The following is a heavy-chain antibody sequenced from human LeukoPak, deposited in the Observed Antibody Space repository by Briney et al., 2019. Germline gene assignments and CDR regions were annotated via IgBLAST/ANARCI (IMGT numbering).Heavy chain of an antibody. V-gene: IGHV1-18*01. CDR3: ARDPIGSRWPYYFDY. CDR2: ISAYTGNT. Sequence: ASVKVSCRASGYTFTSYGISWVRQAPGQGLEWMGWISAYTGNTNYAQKLQGRVTMTTDTSTSTAYMELRSLRSEDTAVYYCARDPIGSRWPYYFDYWGQGTLVTVSS. CDR1: GYTFTSYG. D-gene: IGHD6-13*01. J-gene: IGHJ4*02.